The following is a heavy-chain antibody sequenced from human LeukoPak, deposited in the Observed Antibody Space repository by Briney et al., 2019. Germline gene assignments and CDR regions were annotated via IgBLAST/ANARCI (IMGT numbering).Heavy chain of an antibody. CDR2: IYYSGST. CDR1: GGSISSSSYY. CDR3: ARGLHWFDP. V-gene: IGHV4-39*07. J-gene: IGHJ5*02. Sequence: SETLSLTCTVSGGSISSSSYYWGWIRQPPGKGLEWIGSIYYSGSTNYNPSLKSRVTISVDTSKNQFSLKLSSVTAADTAVYYCARGLHWFDPWGQGTLVTVSS.